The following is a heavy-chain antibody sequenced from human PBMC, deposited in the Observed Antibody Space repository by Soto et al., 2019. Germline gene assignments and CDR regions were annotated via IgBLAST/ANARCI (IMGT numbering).Heavy chain of an antibody. CDR1: GFTFSSYS. V-gene: IGHV3-48*01. Sequence: GGSLRLSCAASGFTFSSYSMNWVRQAPGKGLEWVSYISSSSSTIYYADSVKGRFTISRDNAKNSLYLQMNSLRAEDTAVYYCARDFIFDYGDYDGAFDIWGQGTMVTVSS. J-gene: IGHJ3*02. CDR2: ISSSSSTI. CDR3: ARDFIFDYGDYDGAFDI. D-gene: IGHD4-17*01.